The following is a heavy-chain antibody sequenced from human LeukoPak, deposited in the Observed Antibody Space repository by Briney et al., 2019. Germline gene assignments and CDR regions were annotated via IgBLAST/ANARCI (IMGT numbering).Heavy chain of an antibody. V-gene: IGHV1-2*02. D-gene: IGHD3-3*01. J-gene: IGHJ4*02. CDR1: GYTFTAYY. CDR3: ARGVSGRITIFGVVRGGIDY. Sequence: ASVKASCKASGYTFTAYYMHWVRQAPGQGLEWMGWINPNSGGTNYAQKFQGRVTMTRDTSISTAYMELSRLRSDDTAVYYCARGVSGRITIFGVVRGGIDYWGQGTLVTVSS. CDR2: INPNSGGT.